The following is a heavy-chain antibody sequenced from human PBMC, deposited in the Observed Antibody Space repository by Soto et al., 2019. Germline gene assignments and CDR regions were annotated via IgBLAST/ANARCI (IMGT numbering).Heavy chain of an antibody. CDR2: ISAYNGNT. V-gene: IGHV1-18*01. CDR3: ARAALDIVVGPDYYGMDV. J-gene: IGHJ6*02. CDR1: GYAFTSYC. D-gene: IGHD2-2*01. Sequence: ASVKVSSKASGYAFTSYCISSLRHAPGQGLEWMGWISAYNGNTNYAQKLQGRVTMTTDTSTSTAYMELRSLRSDDTAVYYCARAALDIVVGPDYYGMDVWGQGTTVTVSS.